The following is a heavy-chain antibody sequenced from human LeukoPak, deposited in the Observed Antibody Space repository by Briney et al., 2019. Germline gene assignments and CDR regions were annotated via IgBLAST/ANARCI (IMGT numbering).Heavy chain of an antibody. Sequence: SETLSLTCTVSGGSISNYYWSWIRQPPGKGLEWIGYSTNYNPSLKSRVTISVDTSKNQFSPKLSSVTAADTAVYYCAFTYSSSWYNYWGQGTLVTVSS. CDR2: ST. CDR3: AFTYSSSWYNY. J-gene: IGHJ4*02. CDR1: GGSISNYY. V-gene: IGHV4-59*01. D-gene: IGHD6-13*01.